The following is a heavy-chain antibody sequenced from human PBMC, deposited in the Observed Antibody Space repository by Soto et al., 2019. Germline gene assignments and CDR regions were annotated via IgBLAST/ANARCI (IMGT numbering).Heavy chain of an antibody. CDR1: GVTFSSYA. D-gene: IGHD5-12*01. CDR2: ISGSGGST. CDR3: AKDQVSIVATTRTFDI. J-gene: IGHJ3*02. V-gene: IGHV3-23*01. Sequence: GGSLRLSCAASGVTFSSYAMSWVRQAPGKGLEWVSAISGSGGSTYYADSVKGRFTISRDNSKNTLYPQMNSLRAEDTAVYYCAKDQVSIVATTRTFDIWGQGTMVTVSS.